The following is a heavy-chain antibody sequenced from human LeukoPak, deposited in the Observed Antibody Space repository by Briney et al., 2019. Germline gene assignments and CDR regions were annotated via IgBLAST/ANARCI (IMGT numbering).Heavy chain of an antibody. D-gene: IGHD3-10*01. CDR1: GFQFRTYA. Sequence: GGSLRLSCAASGFQFRTYAMHWVRQAPGKGLEWLAIISYDGSSEYYADSVKGRFTVSRDNSEDTLSLQMNSLRPEDTAVYFCARGYYLDSGSLDYWGQGTLVTVSS. J-gene: IGHJ4*02. CDR3: ARGYYLDSGSLDY. CDR2: ISYDGSSE. V-gene: IGHV3-30*01.